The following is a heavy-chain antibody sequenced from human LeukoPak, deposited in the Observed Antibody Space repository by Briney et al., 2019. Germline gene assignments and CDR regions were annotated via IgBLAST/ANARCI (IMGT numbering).Heavy chain of an antibody. D-gene: IGHD1-26*01. CDR3: AGERGPYYHYFDY. Sequence: SETLSLTCTVSGGSISSGSYYWSWIRQPAGKGLEWIGRIYTSGSTNYNPSLKSRVTISYTSKNQFSLNLTSVTASDTAVYYCAGERGPYYHYFDYWGQGTLVTVSS. CDR1: GGSISSGSYY. CDR2: IYTSGST. J-gene: IGHJ4*02. V-gene: IGHV4-61*02.